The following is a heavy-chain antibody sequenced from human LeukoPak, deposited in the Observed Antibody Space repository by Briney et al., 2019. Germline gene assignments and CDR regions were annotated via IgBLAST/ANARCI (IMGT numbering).Heavy chain of an antibody. D-gene: IGHD3-22*01. V-gene: IGHV1-18*01. Sequence: ASVKVSCKASGYTFTSYDIDWVRQATGQGLEWMGWISAYNGNTNYAQKLQGRVTMTTDTSTSTAYMELRSLRSDDTAVYYCARIRGYSSGYYAFDYWGQGTLVTVSS. CDR3: ARIRGYSSGYYAFDY. CDR1: GYTFTSYD. CDR2: ISAYNGNT. J-gene: IGHJ4*02.